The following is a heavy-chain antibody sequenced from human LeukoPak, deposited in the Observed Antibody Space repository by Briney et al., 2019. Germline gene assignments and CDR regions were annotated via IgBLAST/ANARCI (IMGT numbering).Heavy chain of an antibody. D-gene: IGHD5-24*01. CDR1: FTLXXYT. V-gene: IGHV3-23*01. J-gene: IGHJ4*02. CDR3: AKSQFFDY. CDR2: ISVGVGGT. Sequence: FTLXXYTMNWVRQAPGKGLEWVSAISVGVGGTSYGDSVRGRFTISRDSSKNTLYLQMNSLRVDDTAVYYCAKSQFFDYWGQGTLVTVAS.